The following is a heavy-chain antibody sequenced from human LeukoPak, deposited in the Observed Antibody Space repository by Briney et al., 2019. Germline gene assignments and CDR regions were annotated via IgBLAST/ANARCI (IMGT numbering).Heavy chain of an antibody. CDR3: VRHHTYYGNFDY. CDR1: GGSISSSNYY. J-gene: IGHJ4*02. D-gene: IGHD4-17*01. Sequence: PSETLSLTCTVSGGSISSSNYYWGWIRQPPGKGLEWIGSMYYNGSTYYNPSLKSRVTISVDTSKNQFSLTLSSVTAADTAVYSCVRHHTYYGNFDYWGQGTLVTVSS. V-gene: IGHV4-39*01. CDR2: MYYNGST.